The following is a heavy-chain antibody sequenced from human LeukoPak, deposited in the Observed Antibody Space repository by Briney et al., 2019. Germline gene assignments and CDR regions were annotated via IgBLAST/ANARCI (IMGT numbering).Heavy chain of an antibody. D-gene: IGHD6-13*01. V-gene: IGHV4-34*01. CDR2: INHSGST. CDR1: GGSFSGYY. CDR3: ARGYIAAAVPYYYYYMDV. Sequence: SETLSLTCAVYGGSFSGYYWSWIRQPPGKGLEWTGEINHSGSTNYNPSLKSRVTISVDTSKNQFSLKLSSVTAADTAVYYCARGYIAAAVPYYYYYMDVWGKGTTVTVSS. J-gene: IGHJ6*03.